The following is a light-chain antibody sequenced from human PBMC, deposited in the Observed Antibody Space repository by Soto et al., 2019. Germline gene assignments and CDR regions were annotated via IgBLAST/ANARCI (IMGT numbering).Light chain of an antibody. J-gene: IGLJ1*01. CDR1: SSDVGGYNY. V-gene: IGLV2-8*01. CDR3: SSYASTTPYV. Sequence: QSVLTQPPSASGSPGQSVTISCTGTSSDVGGYNYVSWYQQHPGKAPKLMIYEVSKRPSGVPDRFSGSKSGNMASLTVSGLQAEDEADYYCSSYASTTPYVFGSGTKVTVL. CDR2: EVS.